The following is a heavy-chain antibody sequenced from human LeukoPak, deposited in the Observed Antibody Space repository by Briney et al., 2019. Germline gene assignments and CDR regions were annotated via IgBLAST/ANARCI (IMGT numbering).Heavy chain of an antibody. CDR1: GFTFSSYA. CDR2: ISSGGDST. J-gene: IGHJ4*02. V-gene: IGHV3-23*01. CDR3: AKIMAAFGPGGCFDY. Sequence: GGSQRLSCAASGFTFSSYAMGWVRQAPGKGLDWVSAISSGGDSTYYSDSVKGRFTISRDNSKNTLFLQMTSLRPDDTAVYYCAKIMAAFGPGGCFDYWGRGTLVTVSS. D-gene: IGHD6-25*01.